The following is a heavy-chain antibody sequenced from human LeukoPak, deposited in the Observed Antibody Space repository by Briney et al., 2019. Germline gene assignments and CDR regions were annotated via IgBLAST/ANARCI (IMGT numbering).Heavy chain of an antibody. D-gene: IGHD3-10*01. CDR2: INHSGST. J-gene: IGHJ4*02. CDR1: GGSFSGYY. Sequence: SETLSLTCAVYGGSFSGYYWSWIRQPPGKGLEWIGEINHSGSTNYNPSLKSRVTISVDTSKNQFSLKLSSVTAADTAVYYCARGGVRGVLLPVDYWGQGTLVTVSS. V-gene: IGHV4-34*01. CDR3: ARGGVRGVLLPVDY.